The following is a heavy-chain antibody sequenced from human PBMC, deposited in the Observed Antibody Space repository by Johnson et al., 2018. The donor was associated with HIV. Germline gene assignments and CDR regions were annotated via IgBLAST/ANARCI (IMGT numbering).Heavy chain of an antibody. D-gene: IGHD5-12*01. V-gene: IGHV3-20*04. Sequence: VQLVESGGGLVKPGGSLRLSCAASGFTFSDYYMSWIRQAPGKGLEWVSGINWNGGSTGYADSVKGRFTISRDNAKNSLYLQMNSLRSEDTALYYCARRWLRSGCLVDAFDIWGQGTMVTVSS. CDR3: ARRWLRSGCLVDAFDI. CDR2: INWNGGST. CDR1: GFTFSDYY. J-gene: IGHJ3*02.